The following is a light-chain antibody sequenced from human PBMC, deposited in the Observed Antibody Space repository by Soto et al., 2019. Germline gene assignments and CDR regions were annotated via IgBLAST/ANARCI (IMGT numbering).Light chain of an antibody. Sequence: DIQMTQSPSSLSASVGDRVTITCRASQSISSYLNWYQQKRGKAPKLXIYAASSLQSGVQSRFSCSGAGTDCTLPISSLQPEDVATDYCQQSYSNTRTFGQGTKVDIK. CDR2: AAS. J-gene: IGKJ1*01. V-gene: IGKV1-39*01. CDR3: QQSYSNTRT. CDR1: QSISSY.